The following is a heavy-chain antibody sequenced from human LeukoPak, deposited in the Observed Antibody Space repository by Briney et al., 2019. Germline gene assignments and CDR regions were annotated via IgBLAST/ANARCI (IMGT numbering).Heavy chain of an antibody. D-gene: IGHD6-13*01. Sequence: SVNVSCKASGSTFSSYAISWVRQAPGQGLEWMGGIIPIFGTANYAQKFQGRVTITADESTSTAYMELSSLRSEDTAVYYCARGLAAAGSNWFDPWGQGTLVTVSS. V-gene: IGHV1-69*13. CDR1: GSTFSSYA. CDR2: IIPIFGTA. CDR3: ARGLAAAGSNWFDP. J-gene: IGHJ5*02.